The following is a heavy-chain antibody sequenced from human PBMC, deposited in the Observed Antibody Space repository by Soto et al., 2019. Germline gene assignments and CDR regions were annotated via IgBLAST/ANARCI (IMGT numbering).Heavy chain of an antibody. CDR2: IDPSDSYT. J-gene: IGHJ4*02. V-gene: IGHV5-10-1*01. D-gene: IGHD5-12*01. Sequence: GESLKISCKGSGYSSTSYWISWVRQMPGKGLEWMGRIDPSDSYTNYSPSFQGHVTISADKSISTAYLQWSSLKASDTAMYYCARLEVATTSNTDYWGQGTLVTVSS. CDR1: GYSSTSYW. CDR3: ARLEVATTSNTDY.